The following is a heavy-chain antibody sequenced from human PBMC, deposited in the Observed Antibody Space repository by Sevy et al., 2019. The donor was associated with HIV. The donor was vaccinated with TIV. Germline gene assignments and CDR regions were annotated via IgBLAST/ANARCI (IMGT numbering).Heavy chain of an antibody. CDR2: IIPILGIT. V-gene: IGHV1-69*10. CDR1: GGTFSSYA. Sequence: ASVKVSCKASGGTFSSYAISWVRQAPGQGLEWMGGIIPILGITNYAQKFQGRVTITADKSTSTAYMELSSLRSEDTAEYYCARIKDSGYDYGPFDYWGQGTLVTVSS. CDR3: ARIKDSGYDYGPFDY. J-gene: IGHJ4*02. D-gene: IGHD5-12*01.